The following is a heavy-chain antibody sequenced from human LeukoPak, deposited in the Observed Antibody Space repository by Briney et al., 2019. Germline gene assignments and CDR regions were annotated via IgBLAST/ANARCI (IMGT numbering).Heavy chain of an antibody. D-gene: IGHD3-9*01. CDR3: AREGGYYDILTGPNPPDY. V-gene: IGHV1-18*01. J-gene: IGHJ4*02. Sequence: ASVKVSCKASGYTFTSYGISWVRQAPGQGLEWMGWISAYNGNTNYAQKLQGRVTTTTDTSTSTAYMELRSLRSDDTAVYYCAREGGYYDILTGPNPPDYWGQGTLVTVSS. CDR2: ISAYNGNT. CDR1: GYTFTSYG.